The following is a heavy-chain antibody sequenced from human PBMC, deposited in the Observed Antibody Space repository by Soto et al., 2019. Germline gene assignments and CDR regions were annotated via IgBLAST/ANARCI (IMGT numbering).Heavy chain of an antibody. V-gene: IGHV2-5*02. CDR1: GFSLTTSVVG. CDR2: IYWDDDK. Sequence: QITLKESGPTRVKPTQTLTLTCTFSGFSLTTSVVGVGWIRQPPGKALEWLALIYWDDDKRYSPPLKSRLTNTKDTSKTQVVLTMTNMDPVDTATYYCAHLCGGDCGGWFDPWGQGTLVTVSS. D-gene: IGHD2-21*02. J-gene: IGHJ5*02. CDR3: AHLCGGDCGGWFDP.